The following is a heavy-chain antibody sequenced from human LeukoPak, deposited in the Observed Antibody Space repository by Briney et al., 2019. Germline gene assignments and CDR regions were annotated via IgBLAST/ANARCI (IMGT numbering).Heavy chain of an antibody. V-gene: IGHV3-9*01. J-gene: IGHJ6*02. CDR1: GFTFDDYA. D-gene: IGHD3-10*01. CDR2: ISWNSGSI. Sequence: GRSLRLSCAASGFTFDDYAMHWVRQAPGKGLEWVSGISWNSGSIGYADSVKGRFTISRDNAKNSLYLQMNSLRAEDTALYYCAKDIYGTRWFGGMDIWGQGTTVTVSS. CDR3: AKDIYGTRWFGGMDI.